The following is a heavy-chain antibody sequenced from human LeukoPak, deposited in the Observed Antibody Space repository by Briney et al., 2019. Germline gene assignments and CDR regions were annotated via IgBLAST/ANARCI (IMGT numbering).Heavy chain of an antibody. V-gene: IGHV3-33*01. CDR1: GFTFSSYG. D-gene: IGHD6-13*01. CDR2: IWYDGSNK. Sequence: GGSLRLSCAASGFTFSSYGMLWVRQAPGKGVEWVAVIWYDGSNKYYADSVKGRFTISRDNSKNTLYLQMNSLRAEDTAVYYCARVGGARMGSSWYSREKSDFFDYWGQGTLVTVSS. CDR3: ARVGGARMGSSWYSREKSDFFDY. J-gene: IGHJ4*02.